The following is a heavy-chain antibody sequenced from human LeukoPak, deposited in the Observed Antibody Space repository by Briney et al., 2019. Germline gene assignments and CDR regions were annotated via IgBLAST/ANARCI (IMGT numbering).Heavy chain of an antibody. CDR1: GGSLSGYY. CDR3: ARGAAMDTPFDY. V-gene: IGHV4-4*07. Sequence: PSETLSLTCPVSGGSLSGYYWSWIRQPAGKGLEWIGRIYTSGSTNYNPSLKSRVTMSVDTSKNQFSLKLRSVTAADTAVYYCARGAAMDTPFDYWGQGTLVTVSS. J-gene: IGHJ4*02. CDR2: IYTSGST. D-gene: IGHD5-18*01.